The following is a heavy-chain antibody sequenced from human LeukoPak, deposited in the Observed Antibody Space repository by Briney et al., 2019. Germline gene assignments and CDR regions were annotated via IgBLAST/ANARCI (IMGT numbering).Heavy chain of an antibody. D-gene: IGHD6-19*01. V-gene: IGHV1-2*02. CDR1: GYTFTGYN. Sequence: ASVKVSCKASGYTFTGYNIHWVRQAPGQGLEWMGWINPNSGGTNYAQKLQGRVTMTTDTSTSTVYMELRSLRSDDTAVYYCARDLKMGYSSGRYSWGTGSSNDYWGQGTLVTVSS. CDR3: ARDLKMGYSSGRYSWGTGSSNDY. CDR2: INPNSGGT. J-gene: IGHJ4*02.